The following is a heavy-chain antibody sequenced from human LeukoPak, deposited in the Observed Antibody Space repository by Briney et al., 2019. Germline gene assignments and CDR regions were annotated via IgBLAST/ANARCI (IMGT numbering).Heavy chain of an antibody. Sequence: GGSLRLFCAASGFTFDDYAMHWVRQAPGKGLEWASGISWNSGSIGYADSVKGRFTISRDNAKNSLYLQMNSLRAEDTALYYCAKDPLPRSGSYYFDIWGQGTMVTVSS. J-gene: IGHJ3*02. CDR3: AKDPLPRSGSYYFDI. D-gene: IGHD3-10*01. CDR2: ISWNSGSI. CDR1: GFTFDDYA. V-gene: IGHV3-9*01.